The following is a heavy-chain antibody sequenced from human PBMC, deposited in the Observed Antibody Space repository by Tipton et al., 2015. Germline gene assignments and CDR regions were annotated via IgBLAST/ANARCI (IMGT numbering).Heavy chain of an antibody. CDR3: ARRLPYFEWSKVYYFDY. CDR1: GGSFSDYY. CDR2: INHSGNT. Sequence: TLSLTCAVFGGSFSDYYWNWIRQPPGKGLEWIGEINHSGNTKYNPSFKSRVNISVDASKNHFSLKMKSVTAADTAVYYCARRLPYFEWSKVYYFDYWGQGSPVTVSP. V-gene: IGHV4-34*01. J-gene: IGHJ4*02. D-gene: IGHD3-9*01.